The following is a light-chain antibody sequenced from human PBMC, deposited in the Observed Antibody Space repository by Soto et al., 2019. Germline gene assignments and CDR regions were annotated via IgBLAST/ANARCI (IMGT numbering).Light chain of an antibody. CDR2: ATS. J-gene: IGKJ4*01. Sequence: DVQMTQSPSSLYAFVGDRVTITCRASQGIAPYLAWFQQKPGKVPKLLIYATSSLQSGVPSRFSGSGSGTDFTLNINSLQPEDVGTYYCQKYISDSLTFGGGTKVEIK. CDR3: QKYISDSLT. CDR1: QGIAPY. V-gene: IGKV1-27*01.